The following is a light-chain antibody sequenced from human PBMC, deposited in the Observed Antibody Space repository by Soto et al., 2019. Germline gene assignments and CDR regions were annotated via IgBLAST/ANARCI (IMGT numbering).Light chain of an antibody. V-gene: IGLV2-14*01. CDR1: SSDVGGYNY. CDR3: SSYTGSSTPV. CDR2: EVS. Sequence: QSVLTQPASVSGSPGQSITISCTGTSSDVGGYNYVSWYQHHPGKAPQLMIYEVSNRPSGVSNRFSGSKSGNTASLTISGLQAEDEADYYCSSYTGSSTPVFGGGTKVTVL. J-gene: IGLJ3*02.